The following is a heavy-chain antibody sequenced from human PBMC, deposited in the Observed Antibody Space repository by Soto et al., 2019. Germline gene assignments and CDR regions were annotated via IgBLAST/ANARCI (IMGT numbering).Heavy chain of an antibody. Sequence: EVQLVESGGGLVQPGGSLRLSCAASGFTLSSYDIHWVRQATGEGLAWVSGIGSGGDTHYADSVKGRFIISREVGKNSLYLQLNPLRDGDTAVYYCTRDTPQTGMEVWGPGPTLTVSS. CDR2: IGSGGDT. D-gene: IGHD2-15*01. V-gene: IGHV3-13*01. CDR3: TRDTPQTGMEV. J-gene: IGHJ6*02. CDR1: GFTLSSYD.